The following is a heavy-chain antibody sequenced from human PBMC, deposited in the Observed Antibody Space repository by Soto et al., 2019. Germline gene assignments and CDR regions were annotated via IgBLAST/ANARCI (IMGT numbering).Heavy chain of an antibody. J-gene: IGHJ4*02. CDR2: ISSSSSTI. Sequence: PGGSLRLSCAASGFTFSYYSMNWVRQAPARGLEWVSYISSSSSTIYYADSVKGRFTISRDNASNSLYLQMNSLRAEDTAVYYCARDGDGSSWPFDYWGQGTLVTVSS. CDR3: ARDGDGSSWPFDY. V-gene: IGHV3-48*01. CDR1: GFTFSYYS. D-gene: IGHD6-13*01.